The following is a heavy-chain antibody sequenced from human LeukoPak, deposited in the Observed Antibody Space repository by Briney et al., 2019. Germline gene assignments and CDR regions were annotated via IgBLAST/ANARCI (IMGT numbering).Heavy chain of an antibody. CDR2: TYYRSKWYN. V-gene: IGHV6-1*01. CDR1: GDSFSSNSAA. J-gene: IGHJ5*02. CDR3: ARGTGDDFGWFDP. Sequence: SQTLSLTCAISGDSFSSNSAAWNWIRQSPSRDLEWLGRTYYRSKWYNDYAVSAKSRITINPDTSKNQFSLQLNSVTPEDMAVYYCARGTGDDFGWFDPWGQGTLVTVSS. D-gene: IGHD3-3*01.